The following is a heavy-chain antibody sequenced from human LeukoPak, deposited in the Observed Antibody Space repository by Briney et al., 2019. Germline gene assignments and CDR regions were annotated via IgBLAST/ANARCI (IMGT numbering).Heavy chain of an antibody. Sequence: GGSLRLSCAASGFTFSSYSMNWVRQAPGKGLEWVSSISSSSSYIYYADSVKGRFTISRDNAKNSLYLQMNSLRAEDTAVYYCASSAAGIYYYYYYMDVWGKGTTVTVSS. CDR1: GFTFSSYS. CDR2: ISSSSSYI. CDR3: ASSAAGIYYYYYYMDV. V-gene: IGHV3-21*01. J-gene: IGHJ6*03. D-gene: IGHD6-13*01.